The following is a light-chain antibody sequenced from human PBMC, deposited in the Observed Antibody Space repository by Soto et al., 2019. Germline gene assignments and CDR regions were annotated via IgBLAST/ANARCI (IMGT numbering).Light chain of an antibody. CDR2: GAS. J-gene: IGKJ1*01. V-gene: IGKV3-20*01. CDR1: QSVSTSY. Sequence: EIVWTQSPGTLSLSPGARATLSCKASQSVSTSYLAWYQQKPGQAPRLLIYGASSRATGIPDRFSGSGSGTDFTLAISRLEPEDFAVYYSQQYVRSPRTFGQGTKVELK. CDR3: QQYVRSPRT.